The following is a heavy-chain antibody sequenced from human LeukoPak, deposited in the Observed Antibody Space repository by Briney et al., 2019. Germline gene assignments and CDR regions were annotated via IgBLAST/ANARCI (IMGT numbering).Heavy chain of an antibody. V-gene: IGHV3-23*01. CDR2: ISGSGGST. Sequence: GGSLRLSCAASGFTFSSYAMSWVRQAPGKGLEWVSAISGSGGSTYYADSVKGRFTISRDNSKNTLYLQMNSLRAEDTAVYYCAKVADTDFWSGQTHNDFDYWGQGTLVTVSS. J-gene: IGHJ4*02. CDR1: GFTFSSYA. D-gene: IGHD3-3*01. CDR3: AKVADTDFWSGQTHNDFDY.